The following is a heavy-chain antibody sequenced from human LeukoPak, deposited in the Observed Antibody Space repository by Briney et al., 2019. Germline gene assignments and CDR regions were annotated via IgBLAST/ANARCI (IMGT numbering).Heavy chain of an antibody. J-gene: IGHJ4*02. CDR3: ATDAYDYVWGSYRYFHY. CDR2: IIPIFSTA. D-gene: IGHD3-16*02. V-gene: IGHV1-69*13. Sequence: ASVKVSCKASGGTFSSYAISWVRQAPGQGLEWMGGIIPIFSTANYAQKFQGRVTITADESTSTAYMELSSLRSEDTAVYYCATDAYDYVWGSYRYFHYWGQGTLVTVSS. CDR1: GGTFSSYA.